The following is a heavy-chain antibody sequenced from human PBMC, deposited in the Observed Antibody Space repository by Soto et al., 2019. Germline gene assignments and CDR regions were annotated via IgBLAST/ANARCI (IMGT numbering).Heavy chain of an antibody. D-gene: IGHD6-19*01. Sequence: ASVKVSCKASGGTFSSYAISWVRQAPGQGLEWMGGIIPIFGTANDAQKFQGRVTITADESTSTAYMELSSLRSEDTAVYYCARAVGYSSGWYEADYWGQGTLVTVSS. J-gene: IGHJ4*02. CDR2: IIPIFGTA. CDR1: GGTFSSYA. V-gene: IGHV1-69*13. CDR3: ARAVGYSSGWYEADY.